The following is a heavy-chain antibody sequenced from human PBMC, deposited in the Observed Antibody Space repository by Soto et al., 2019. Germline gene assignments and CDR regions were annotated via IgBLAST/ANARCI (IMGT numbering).Heavy chain of an antibody. Sequence: QVQLVQSGAEVKKPGASVKVSCKASGYTFTSYGISWVRQAPGQGLEWMGWNSAYNGNTNYAQKLQGRVTMTTDTSTSTAYMELRSLRSDDTAVYYCARELYYYDSSGSDYYYGMDVWGQGTTVTVSS. CDR1: GYTFTSYG. D-gene: IGHD3-22*01. CDR2: NSAYNGNT. J-gene: IGHJ6*02. V-gene: IGHV1-18*01. CDR3: ARELYYYDSSGSDYYYGMDV.